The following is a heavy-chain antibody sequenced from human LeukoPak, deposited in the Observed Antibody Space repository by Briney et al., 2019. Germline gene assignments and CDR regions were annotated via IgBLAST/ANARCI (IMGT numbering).Heavy chain of an antibody. V-gene: IGHV1-2*02. CDR3: ARGDGSGNSYGLIHDH. D-gene: IGHD3-10*01. CDR1: GYTFTGYY. Sequence: ASVKVSCKASGYTFTGYYIHWVRQAPGQGLAWMGWLNPNTGGTNYAQKFQGRVTMTRDTSISTAYMELGRLSSDDTAVYYCARGDGSGNSYGLIHDHWGQGTLVIVSS. CDR2: LNPNTGGT. J-gene: IGHJ4*02.